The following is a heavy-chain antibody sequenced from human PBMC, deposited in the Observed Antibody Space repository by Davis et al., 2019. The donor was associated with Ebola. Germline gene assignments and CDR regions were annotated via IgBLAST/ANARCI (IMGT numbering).Heavy chain of an antibody. CDR2: MNPNTGDT. V-gene: IGHV1-8*02. CDR3: GRVPRYSNGWYNPRPFDS. CDR1: GYTFTSYG. J-gene: IGHJ4*02. D-gene: IGHD6-19*01. Sequence: ASVKVSCKASGYTFTSYGITWVRQAPGQGLEWMGWMNPNTGDTGYAQKFQGRVSMTRSTSISTAYMELSSLRSEDTGVYYCGRVPRYSNGWYNPRPFDSWGQGTLVTVSS.